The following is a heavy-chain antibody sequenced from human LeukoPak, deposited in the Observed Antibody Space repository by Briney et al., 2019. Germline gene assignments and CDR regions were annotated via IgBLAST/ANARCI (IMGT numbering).Heavy chain of an antibody. CDR3: ARLREIPVFGVVTKSTSYFDY. CDR2: IRADAVTT. D-gene: IGHD3-3*01. CDR1: GFIFSHHG. J-gene: IGHJ4*02. Sequence: GGTLRLSCATSGFIFSHHGMNWVRQAPGKGLEWVSGIRADAVTTYYADSVKGRFTISRDNAKNSLYLQMNSLRAEDTAVYYCARLREIPVFGVVTKSTSYFDYWGQGTLVTVSS. V-gene: IGHV3-48*04.